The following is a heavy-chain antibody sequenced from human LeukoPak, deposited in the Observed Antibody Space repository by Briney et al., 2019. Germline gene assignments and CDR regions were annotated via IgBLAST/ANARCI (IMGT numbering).Heavy chain of an antibody. V-gene: IGHV3-7*03. D-gene: IGHD3-10*01. CDR3: ARDSLIQYGSGSYWGFDY. J-gene: IGHJ4*02. Sequence: GGSLRLSCAASGFTFSNYWRSWVRQAPGKGPEWVGDLKTDGSDKYYVGSVKGRFTISRDNAKNSLYLQMNSLRAEDTAVYYCARDSLIQYGSGSYWGFDYWGQGILVTVSS. CDR1: GFTFSNYW. CDR2: LKTDGSDK.